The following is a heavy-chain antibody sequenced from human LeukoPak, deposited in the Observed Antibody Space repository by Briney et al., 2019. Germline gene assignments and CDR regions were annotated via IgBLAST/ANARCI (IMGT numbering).Heavy chain of an antibody. J-gene: IGHJ4*02. Sequence: GGSLRLSCAASGFTFSSYWMHWVRQAPGRGLVWVSRINTDGSSTTDADSVKGRFTISRDNAKDTLYLQMNTLRAEDPAVYYCISSSPSSDYWGQGTLVTVSS. V-gene: IGHV3-74*01. CDR2: INTDGSST. CDR1: GFTFSSYW. CDR3: ISSSPSSDY.